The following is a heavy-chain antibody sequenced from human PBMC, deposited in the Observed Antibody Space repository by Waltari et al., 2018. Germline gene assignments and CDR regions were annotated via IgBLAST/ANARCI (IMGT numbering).Heavy chain of an antibody. J-gene: IGHJ4*02. Sequence: QVQLVESGGGVVQPGRSLRLSCAASGFTFSTYAMHWVRQAPGKGLEWVAVISYDGSNKYYADSVKGRFTISRDNSKNTLYLQMNSLRAEDTAVYYCASLYDSSGYTFDYWGQGTLVTVSS. CDR3: ASLYDSSGYTFDY. V-gene: IGHV3-30*01. CDR2: ISYDGSNK. D-gene: IGHD3-22*01. CDR1: GFTFSTYA.